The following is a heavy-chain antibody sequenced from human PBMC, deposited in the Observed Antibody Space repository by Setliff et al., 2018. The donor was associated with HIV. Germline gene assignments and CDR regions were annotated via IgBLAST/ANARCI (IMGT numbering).Heavy chain of an antibody. CDR2: IYYSGDS. J-gene: IGHJ4*02. CDR3: ARFARDPTD. V-gene: IGHV4-61*01. CDR1: GDSMTSGSFY. Sequence: SETLSLTCTVSGDSMTSGSFYWTWIRQSPGRGLEYLGYIYYSGDSNYSPSLKSRLSMSLDASTSQFSLRLNSLTAADTAMYYCARFARDPTDWGRGILVTVSS.